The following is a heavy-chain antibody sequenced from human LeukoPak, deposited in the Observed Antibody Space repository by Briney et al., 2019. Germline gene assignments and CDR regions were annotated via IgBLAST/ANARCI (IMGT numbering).Heavy chain of an antibody. CDR1: GGSVINTNW. V-gene: IGHV4-4*02. D-gene: IGHD3-3*01. Sequence: SETLSLTCGVSGGSVINTNWWTWVRQPQGKGLEWIGEVHLDGRTNYNPSLESRLTMSVDVSENQVSLKLTSVTAVDTAVYYCAREGGFYRPLDYSGQGTLVTVSS. J-gene: IGHJ4*02. CDR2: VHLDGRT. CDR3: AREGGFYRPLDY.